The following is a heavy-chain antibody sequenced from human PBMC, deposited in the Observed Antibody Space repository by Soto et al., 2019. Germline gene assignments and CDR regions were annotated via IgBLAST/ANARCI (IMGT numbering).Heavy chain of an antibody. CDR1: GFSLSDYW. Sequence: EVQLVESGGGLVQPGASLRLSCAASGFSLSDYWMHWVRQAPGEGLVWLSRITRDGSSTNYADSVKGRFTISRDNAKNTLYLQVNSLRGEDTAVYYCGRGANGYYYFDYWGQGTLVTVSS. CDR3: GRGANGYYYFDY. V-gene: IGHV3-74*01. D-gene: IGHD5-18*01. J-gene: IGHJ4*02. CDR2: ITRDGSST.